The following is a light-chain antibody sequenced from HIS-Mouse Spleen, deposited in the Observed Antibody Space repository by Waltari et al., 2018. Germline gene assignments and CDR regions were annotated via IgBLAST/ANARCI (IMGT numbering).Light chain of an antibody. CDR3: QVWDSSSDHVV. V-gene: IGLV3-21*03. Sequence: SYVLTQPPSVSVAPGKTARITGGGNNIGSKSGQWYQQKPGQAPVLVVYDDSDRPSGIPERFSGSNSGNTATLTISRVEAGDEADYYCQVWDSSSDHVVFGGGTKLTVL. J-gene: IGLJ2*01. CDR2: DDS. CDR1: NIGSKS.